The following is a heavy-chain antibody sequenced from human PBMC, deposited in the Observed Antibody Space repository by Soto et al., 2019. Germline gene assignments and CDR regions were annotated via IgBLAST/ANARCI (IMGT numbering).Heavy chain of an antibody. CDR1: GFNFGIYS. V-gene: IGHV3-48*02. Sequence: EVRLVESGGGLVQPGGSLTLSCAGSGFNFGIYSVNWVRQAPGKGLEWVAYISGNSNAIYYTESVKGRFTISRDNAKNSLYLQMSSLRDEDTAVYYCGMIFPSYFDYWGQGTLVTVSS. CDR3: GMIFPSYFDY. J-gene: IGHJ4*02. D-gene: IGHD3-3*01. CDR2: ISGNSNAI.